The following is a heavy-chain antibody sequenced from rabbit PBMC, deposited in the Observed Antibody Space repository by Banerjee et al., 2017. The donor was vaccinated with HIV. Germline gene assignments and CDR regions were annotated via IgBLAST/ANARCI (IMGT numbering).Heavy chain of an antibody. D-gene: IGHD4-1*01. Sequence: QEQLEESGGGLVQPEGSLTLTCTASGFSFSSGYVMCWVRQAPGKGLEWIACINTISGDTVYETWAKGGFSISKATWTTVTLQMTSPTAADTSSYVWARDLADFIGWKFNLWGPGTLVTVS. CDR1: GFSFSSGYV. J-gene: IGHJ4*01. CDR2: INTISGDT. V-gene: IGHV1S45*01. CDR3: ARDLADFIGWKFNL.